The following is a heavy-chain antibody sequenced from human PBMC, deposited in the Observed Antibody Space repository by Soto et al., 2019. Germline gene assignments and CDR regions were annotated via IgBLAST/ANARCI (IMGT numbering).Heavy chain of an antibody. CDR1: GGSISIGGYY. CDR3: ASFYCSGGSCYSAFDY. J-gene: IGHJ4*02. D-gene: IGHD2-15*01. CDR2: IYYSGST. V-gene: IGHV4-31*03. Sequence: SETLSLTCTVSGGSISIGGYYWSWIRQHPGKGLEWIGYIYYSGSTYYNPSLKSRVTISVDTSKNQFSLKLSSVTAADTAVYYCASFYCSGGSCYSAFDYWGQGTLVTVSS.